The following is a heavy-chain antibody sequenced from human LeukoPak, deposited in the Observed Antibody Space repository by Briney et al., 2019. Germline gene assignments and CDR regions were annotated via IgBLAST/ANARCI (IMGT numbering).Heavy chain of an antibody. Sequence: SETLSLTCTVSGGSISSYYWSWIRQPPGKGLEWIGYIYYSGSTNYNPSLKSRVTISVDTSKNQFSLKLSSVTAADTAVYYCARVNINNLHSWDYWGQGTLVTVSS. CDR2: IYYSGST. J-gene: IGHJ4*02. CDR3: ARVNINNLHSWDY. CDR1: GGSISSYY. D-gene: IGHD6-13*01. V-gene: IGHV4-59*01.